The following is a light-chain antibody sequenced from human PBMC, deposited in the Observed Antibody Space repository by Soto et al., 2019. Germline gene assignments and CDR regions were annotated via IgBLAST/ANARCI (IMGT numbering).Light chain of an antibody. V-gene: IGKV3-20*01. CDR3: QQFNGFPLT. J-gene: IGKJ4*01. Sequence: EIVLTQSPGTLPLSPGERATLSCRASQSVRSSNLAWYQQKPGQAPRLLIYGASSRATGIPDRFSGSGSGTDFTLTISRLEPEDFATYYCQQFNGFPLTFGGGTKVQIK. CDR2: GAS. CDR1: QSVRSSN.